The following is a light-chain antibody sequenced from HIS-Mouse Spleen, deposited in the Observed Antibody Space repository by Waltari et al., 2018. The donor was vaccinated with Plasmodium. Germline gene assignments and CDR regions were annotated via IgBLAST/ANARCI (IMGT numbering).Light chain of an antibody. CDR2: KDS. Sequence: SYELTQPPSVSVSPGQTARITCSGDAMPKHNASWYQQKPGQAPVLVIYKDSERPSGIPERFSGPSSGTTVTLTISGVQAEDEADYYCQSADSSGTYRVFGGGTKLTVL. J-gene: IGLJ2*01. V-gene: IGLV3-25*03. CDR3: QSADSSGTYRV. CDR1: AMPKHN.